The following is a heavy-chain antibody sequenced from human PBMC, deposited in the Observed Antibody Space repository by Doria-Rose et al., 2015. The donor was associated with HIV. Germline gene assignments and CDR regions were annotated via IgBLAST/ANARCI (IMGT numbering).Heavy chain of an antibody. CDR1: GVSLSSPGMG. D-gene: IGHD6-13*01. CDR2: IFSDDER. CDR3: ARIKSSRWYHKYYLDF. J-gene: IGHJ4*02. Sequence: QVTLKESGPVLVKPTVTLTLTCTVSGVSLSSPGMGVSWIRQPPGKALEWLANIFSDDERSYKTALKSRLTISRCTSKSQVVLTMTDMDLVDTATYYCARIKSSRWYHKYYLDFWGQGTLVIVSA. V-gene: IGHV2-26*01.